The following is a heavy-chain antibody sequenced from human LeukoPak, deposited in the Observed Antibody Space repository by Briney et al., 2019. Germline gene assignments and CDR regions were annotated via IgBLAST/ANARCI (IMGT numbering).Heavy chain of an antibody. CDR1: GFTFSDYY. J-gene: IGHJ4*02. V-gene: IGHV3-11*01. CDR3: ARETTYYYDSSGYYQLGYFDY. Sequence: GGSLRLSCAASGFTFSDYYMSWIRQAPGKGLEWVSYISSSGTTIYYADSVKGRFTISRDNAKNSLFLQMNSLRAEDTAVYYCARETTYYYDSSGYYQLGYFDYWGQGTLVTVSS. D-gene: IGHD3-22*01. CDR2: ISSSGTTI.